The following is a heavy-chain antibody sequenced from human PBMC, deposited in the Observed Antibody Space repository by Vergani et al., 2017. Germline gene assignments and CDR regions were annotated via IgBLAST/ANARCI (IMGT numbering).Heavy chain of an antibody. V-gene: IGHV3-21*01. Sequence: VQLVESGGGVVQPGRSLRLSCAASGFTFSSYSMNWVRQAPGKGLEWVSSISSSSSYIYYADSVKGRFTISRDNAKNSLYLQMNSLRAEDTAVYYCARDRGACSSTSCYFHPWGQGTLVTVSS. CDR3: ARDRGACSSTSCYFHP. J-gene: IGHJ4*02. D-gene: IGHD2-2*01. CDR1: GFTFSSYS. CDR2: ISSSSSYI.